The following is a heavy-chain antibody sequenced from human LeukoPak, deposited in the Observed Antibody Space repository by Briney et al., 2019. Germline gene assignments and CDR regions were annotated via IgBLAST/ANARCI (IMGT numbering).Heavy chain of an antibody. CDR2: IWSHGNRR. CDR3: ARDSAADDSGFDV. D-gene: IGHD6-25*01. V-gene: IGHV3-33*01. Sequence: GGSLRLSCVPSGFSFSSYGMHWVRQAPGKGLEWVAVIWSHGNRRHHADSVEGRFTISRDNSKSILYLQMNNLRAEDTALYYCARDSAADDSGFDVWGQGTMVTVSS. CDR1: GFSFSSYG. J-gene: IGHJ3*01.